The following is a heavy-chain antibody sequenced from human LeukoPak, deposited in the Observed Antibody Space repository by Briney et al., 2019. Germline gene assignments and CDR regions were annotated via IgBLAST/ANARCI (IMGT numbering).Heavy chain of an antibody. V-gene: IGHV3-30*04. Sequence: PGGSLRLSCAASGFIFSNYAMHWVRQAPGKGLEWVAVISYDGSNKYYADSVRGRFTISRDDSKNTLYLQMNSLRPEDTAVYYCARGVPPDYWGQGTLVTVSS. J-gene: IGHJ4*02. D-gene: IGHD2-2*01. CDR2: ISYDGSNK. CDR3: ARGVPPDY. CDR1: GFIFSNYA.